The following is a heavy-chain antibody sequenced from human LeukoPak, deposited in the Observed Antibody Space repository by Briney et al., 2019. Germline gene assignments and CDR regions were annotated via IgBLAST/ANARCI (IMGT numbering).Heavy chain of an antibody. CDR3: ARRKATGGGSYYGMDV. V-gene: IGHV4-59*08. Sequence: SETLSLTCTVSGGSISSYYWSWIRQPPGKGLEWIGYIYYSGSTNYNPSLKSRVTISVDTSKNQFSLKLSSVTAADTAVYYCARRKATGGGSYYGMDVWGQGTTVTVSS. CDR1: GGSISSYY. J-gene: IGHJ6*02. D-gene: IGHD2-15*01. CDR2: IYYSGST.